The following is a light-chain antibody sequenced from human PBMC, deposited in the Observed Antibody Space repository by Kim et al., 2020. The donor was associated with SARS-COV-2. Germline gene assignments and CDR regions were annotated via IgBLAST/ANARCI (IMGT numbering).Light chain of an antibody. J-gene: IGLJ2*01. CDR2: QDT. V-gene: IGLV3-1*01. Sequence: YELTQPPSVSVSPGQTASITCSGDKLGDKYACWYQQKPGQSPVLVIYQDTKRPSGIPERFSGSNSGNTATLTISGTQAMDEADYYCQAWDSSNVVFGGGTQLTVL. CDR3: QAWDSSNVV. CDR1: KLGDKY.